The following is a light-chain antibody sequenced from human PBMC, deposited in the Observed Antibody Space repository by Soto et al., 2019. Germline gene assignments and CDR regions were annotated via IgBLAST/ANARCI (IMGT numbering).Light chain of an antibody. Sequence: QSVLTQAPSASASLGASVKLTCTLSSGHSSYAIAWHQQQPERGPRYLMKLNSDGSHNKGGGTPDRFSGSSSGAERYLTISSLQSEDEADYYCQTWGTGILVFGGGTKLTVL. CDR1: SGHSSYA. CDR2: LNSDGSH. J-gene: IGLJ2*01. CDR3: QTWGTGILV. V-gene: IGLV4-69*01.